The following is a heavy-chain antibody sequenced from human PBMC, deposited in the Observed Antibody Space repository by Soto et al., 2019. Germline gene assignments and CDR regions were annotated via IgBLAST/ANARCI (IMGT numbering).Heavy chain of an antibody. J-gene: IGHJ6*02. V-gene: IGHV3-15*01. CDR2: IKSKTDGGTT. Sequence: GGSLRLSCAASGFTFSNAWMSWVRQAPGQGLEWVGRIKSKTDGGTTDYAAPVNGRFTISRDDSKNTLYLQMNSLKTEDTAVYYCTTEGTMVRGVTRNYYYDYGMDVWGQGTTGTVSS. CDR1: GFTFSNAW. D-gene: IGHD3-10*01. CDR3: TTEGTMVRGVTRNYYYDYGMDV.